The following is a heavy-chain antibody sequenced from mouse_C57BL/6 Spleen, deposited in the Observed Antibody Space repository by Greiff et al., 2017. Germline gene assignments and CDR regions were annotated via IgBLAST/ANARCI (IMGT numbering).Heavy chain of an antibody. CDR3: ARGRGSSYTSYWYFDV. V-gene: IGHV3-6*01. CDR1: GYSITSGYY. CDR2: ISYDGSN. Sequence: EVKLQESGPGLVKPSQSLSLTCSVTGYSITSGYYWNWIRQFPGNKLEWMGYISYDGSNNYNPSLKNRISITRDTSKNQFFLKLNSVTTEDTATYYCARGRGSSYTSYWYFDVWGTGTTVTVSS. D-gene: IGHD1-1*01. J-gene: IGHJ1*03.